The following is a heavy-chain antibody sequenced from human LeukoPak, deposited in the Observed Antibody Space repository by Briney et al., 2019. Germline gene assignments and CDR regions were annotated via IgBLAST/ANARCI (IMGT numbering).Heavy chain of an antibody. CDR2: ISAYNGNT. V-gene: IGHV1-18*01. J-gene: IGHJ4*02. Sequence: ASVKVSCKASGYTFTSYGISWVRQAPGQGLEWMGWISAYNGNTNYAQKLQGRVTMTTDTSTSTAYVELRSLRSDDTAVYYCAREVRYSYGYQFDYWGQGTLVTVSS. D-gene: IGHD5-18*01. CDR1: GYTFTSYG. CDR3: AREVRYSYGYQFDY.